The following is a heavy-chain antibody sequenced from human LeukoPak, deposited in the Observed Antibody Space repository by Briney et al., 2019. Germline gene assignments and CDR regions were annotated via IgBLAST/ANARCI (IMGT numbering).Heavy chain of an antibody. CDR3: ANCPDAEPWYFDL. Sequence: GASLRLSCAASGFTFSSYGMSWVRQAPGKGLEWVSGISGSGGSTYYADSVKGRFTISRDNSKNTLYLQMNSLRAEDTAVYYCANCPDAEPWYFDLWGRGTLVTVSS. D-gene: IGHD1-14*01. J-gene: IGHJ2*01. CDR1: GFTFSSYG. V-gene: IGHV3-23*01. CDR2: ISGSGGST.